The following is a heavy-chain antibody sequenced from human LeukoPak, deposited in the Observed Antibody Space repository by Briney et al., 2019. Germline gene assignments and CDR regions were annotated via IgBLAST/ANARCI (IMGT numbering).Heavy chain of an antibody. CDR2: IYPDDSDT. D-gene: IGHD1-1*01. J-gene: IGHJ5*02. CDR3: ARQVESRSNCFDT. V-gene: IGHV5-51*01. Sequence: KLGESLKISCRGSGYTFTTYWIAWVRQMPGKGLELMGIIYPDDSDTRYRPPFQGQVTISADKSISTASLQCSSLKAADSAMYYCARQVESRSNCFDTCGQGNLVTVSS. CDR1: GYTFTTYW.